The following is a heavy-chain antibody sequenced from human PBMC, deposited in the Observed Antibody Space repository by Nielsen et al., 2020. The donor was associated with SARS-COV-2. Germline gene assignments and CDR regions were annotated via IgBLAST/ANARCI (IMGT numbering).Heavy chain of an antibody. D-gene: IGHD2-2*01. CDR3: ARTVPAATPGAFDI. Sequence: SETLSLTCTVSGGSISSGGYYWSWIRQHPGKGLEWIGYIYYSGSTYYNPSLKSRVTISVDTSKNQFSLKLSSVTAADTAVYYCARTVPAATPGAFDIWGQGTMVTVSS. J-gene: IGHJ3*02. CDR2: IYYSGST. CDR1: GGSISSGGYY. V-gene: IGHV4-31*03.